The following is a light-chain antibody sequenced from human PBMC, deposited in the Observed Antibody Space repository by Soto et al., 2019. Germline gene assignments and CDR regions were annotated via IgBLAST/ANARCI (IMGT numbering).Light chain of an antibody. Sequence: EIVMTQSPATLSVSPGERATLSCRASQTLYNNLAWYQQKLGQAPRLLIYGASARATDIPARFSGSVSGTECTLTSSGLQSEDFAIYYCQQYSDWPLTFGGGTKVEIK. CDR2: GAS. CDR3: QQYSDWPLT. J-gene: IGKJ4*01. CDR1: QTLYNN. V-gene: IGKV3-15*01.